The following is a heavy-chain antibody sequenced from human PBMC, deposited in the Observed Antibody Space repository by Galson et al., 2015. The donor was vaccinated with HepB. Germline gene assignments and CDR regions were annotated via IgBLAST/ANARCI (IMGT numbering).Heavy chain of an antibody. J-gene: IGHJ2*01. CDR3: TRGMREVGSSSTGWPFGL. V-gene: IGHV3-49*03. D-gene: IGHD1-26*01. CDR1: AFTFGDYA. CDR2: IRSRLYGGAT. Sequence: SCAASAFTFGDYAVNWFRQAPGNRLEWVGFIRSRLYGGATEYAASVQGRFTISRDDSKGVAYLHMNTLTSEDTAMYYCTRGMREVGSSSTGWPFGLWGRGTVVPGSS.